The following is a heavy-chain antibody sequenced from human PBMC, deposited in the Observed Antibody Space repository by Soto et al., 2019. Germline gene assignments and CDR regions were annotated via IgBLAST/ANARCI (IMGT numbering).Heavy chain of an antibody. J-gene: IGHJ4*02. CDR3: ARRPGITGIADPFDY. CDR1: GYSFSSYW. V-gene: IGHV5-51*01. CDR2: NYPGDYDI. D-gene: IGHD1-20*01. Sequence: PGASLKISCTGSGYSFSSYWLGWLRQMPREGLEWMGVNYPGDYDIRYSASFQGQATISADKSISTASLQWSSVKVSDTAMYYCARRPGITGIADPFDYWGQGTLVTVS.